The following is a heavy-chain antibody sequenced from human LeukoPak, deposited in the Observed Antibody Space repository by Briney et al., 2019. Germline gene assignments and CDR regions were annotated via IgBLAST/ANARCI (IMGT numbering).Heavy chain of an antibody. Sequence: ASVKVSCKASGYTFTTYGVGWVRQAPGQGLEWMGWISAYTGDTSYAQKLQGRVTMTTDTSTSTAYMELRSLRSDDMAVYYCARTPRYDFWSGYLFDYWGQGTLVTVSS. CDR3: ARTPRYDFWSGYLFDY. J-gene: IGHJ4*02. V-gene: IGHV1-18*03. D-gene: IGHD3-3*01. CDR1: GYTFTTYG. CDR2: ISAYTGDT.